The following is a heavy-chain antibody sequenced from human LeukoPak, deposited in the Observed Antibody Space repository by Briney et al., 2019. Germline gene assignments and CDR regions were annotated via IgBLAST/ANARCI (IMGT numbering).Heavy chain of an antibody. CDR2: INHSGST. V-gene: IGHV4-34*01. J-gene: IGHJ5*02. Sequence: SETLSLTCAVYGGSFSGYYWSWIRQPPGKGLEWIGEINHSGSTNYNPSLKSRVTISVDTSKNQFSLKLSSVTAADTAVYYCAGSPEESSSSRDWFDPWGQGTLVTVSS. CDR1: GGSFSGYY. CDR3: AGSPEESSSSRDWFDP. D-gene: IGHD6-6*01.